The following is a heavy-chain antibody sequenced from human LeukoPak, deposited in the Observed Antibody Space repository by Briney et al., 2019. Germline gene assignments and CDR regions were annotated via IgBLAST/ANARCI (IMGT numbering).Heavy chain of an antibody. J-gene: IGHJ3*02. D-gene: IGHD3-22*01. CDR3: AGDQGTSGYYGAFDI. Sequence: SETLSLTCTVSGGSISSYYWSWIRQPPGKGREWIGYIYYSGSTNYNPSLKSRVTISVDTSKNQFSLKLSSVTAADTAVYYCAGDQGTSGYYGAFDIWGQGTMVTVSS. CDR2: IYYSGST. V-gene: IGHV4-59*01. CDR1: GGSISSYY.